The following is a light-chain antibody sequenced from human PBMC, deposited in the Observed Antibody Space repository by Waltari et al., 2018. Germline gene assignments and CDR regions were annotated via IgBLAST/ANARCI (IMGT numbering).Light chain of an antibody. J-gene: IGLJ2*01. CDR2: GQS. V-gene: IGLV3-19*01. CDR1: SLRRYY. CDR3: HSRDSSSTRF. Sequence: SSELTQDPTVSVALGQTVRITCQGDSLRRYYPSWYQQRPGQAPILVFYGQSSRPSGIPDRFSGSISGNTASLTITGAQAEDEADYYCHSRDSSSTRFFGGGTSLTV.